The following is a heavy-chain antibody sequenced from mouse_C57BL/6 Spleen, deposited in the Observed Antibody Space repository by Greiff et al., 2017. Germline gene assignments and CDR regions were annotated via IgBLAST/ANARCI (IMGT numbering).Heavy chain of an antibody. CDR1: GYTFTSYW. CDR3: ASCGNYVFDY. Sequence: QVQLQRPGAELVKPGASVKLSCKASGYTFTSYWMQWVKQRPGQGLEWIGEIDPSDSYTNYNQKFKGKATLTVDTSSSTAYMQLSSLTSEDSAVYYCASCGNYVFDYWGQGTTLTVSS. D-gene: IGHD2-1*01. V-gene: IGHV1-50*01. J-gene: IGHJ2*01. CDR2: IDPSDSYT.